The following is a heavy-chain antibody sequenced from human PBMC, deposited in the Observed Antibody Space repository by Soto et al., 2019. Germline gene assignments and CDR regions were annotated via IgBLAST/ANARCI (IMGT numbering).Heavy chain of an antibody. V-gene: IGHV1-69*13. D-gene: IGHD2-8*01. CDR1: GGTFSSYA. CDR2: IIPIFGTA. CDR3: ARVKTLDIVLMVYDYYYGMDV. Sequence: SVKVSCKASGGTFSSYAISWVRQAPGQGLEWMGGIIPIFGTANYAQKFQGRVTITADESTSTAYMELSSLRSEDTAVYYCARVKTLDIVLMVYDYYYGMDVWGQGTTVTVSS. J-gene: IGHJ6*02.